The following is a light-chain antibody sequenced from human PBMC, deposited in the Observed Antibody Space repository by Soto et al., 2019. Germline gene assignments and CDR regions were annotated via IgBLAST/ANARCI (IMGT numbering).Light chain of an antibody. Sequence: EIVLTQSPATLSLSPGERATLTFRASQSVSNFLAWYQHKPGQAPRLLIYDASIRAAGVPARFSGSGSGTDFSLTISSLEPEDFAIYYCHQHNNWWTFGQGTKVDI. CDR3: HQHNNWWT. CDR1: QSVSNF. CDR2: DAS. J-gene: IGKJ1*01. V-gene: IGKV3-11*01.